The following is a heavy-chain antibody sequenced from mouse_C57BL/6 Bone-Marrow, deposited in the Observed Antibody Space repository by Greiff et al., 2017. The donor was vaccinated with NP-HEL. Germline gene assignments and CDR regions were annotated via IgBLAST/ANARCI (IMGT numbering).Heavy chain of an antibody. CDR2: INPNNGGT. Sequence: EVKLQQSGPELVKPGASVKISCKASGYTFTDYYMNWVKQSHGKSLEWIGDINPNNGGTSYNQKFKGKATLNVDKSSSTAYMELRSLTSEDSAVYYCARWVTTSWYFDVWGTGTTVTVSS. CDR1: GYTFTDYY. J-gene: IGHJ1*03. V-gene: IGHV1-26*01. CDR3: ARWVTTSWYFDV. D-gene: IGHD2-3*01.